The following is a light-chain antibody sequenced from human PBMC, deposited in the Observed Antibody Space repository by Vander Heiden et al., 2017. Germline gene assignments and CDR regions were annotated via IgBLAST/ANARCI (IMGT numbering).Light chain of an antibody. CDR1: QSVSSSF. CDR2: DAS. Sequence: EIVLTQSPGTLYLSPGERATLSCSASQSVSSSFLAWYQQKPGQAPRLLIYDASSRATAIPDRFSGSASGTDFTLTISRLEPEDFAVYYCQQYGSSPRTFGQGTKVEI. V-gene: IGKV3-20*01. J-gene: IGKJ1*01. CDR3: QQYGSSPRT.